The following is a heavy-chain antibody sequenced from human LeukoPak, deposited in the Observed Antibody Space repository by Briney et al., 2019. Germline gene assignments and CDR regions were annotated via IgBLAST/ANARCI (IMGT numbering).Heavy chain of an antibody. V-gene: IGHV4-39*07. D-gene: IGHD5-18*01. CDR1: GGSISSSSYY. CDR3: ARGDRIQLWFGDAFDI. J-gene: IGHJ3*02. CDR2: IYYSGST. Sequence: SETLSLTCTVSGGSISSSSYYWGWIRQPPGKGLEWIGSIYYSGSTYYNPSLKSRVTISVDTSKNQFSLKLSSVTAADTAVYYCARGDRIQLWFGDAFDIWGQGTMVTVSS.